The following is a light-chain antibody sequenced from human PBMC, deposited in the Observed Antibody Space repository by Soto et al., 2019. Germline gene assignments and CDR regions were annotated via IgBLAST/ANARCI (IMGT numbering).Light chain of an antibody. CDR2: GNH. Sequence: QSVLTQPPSGSGAPGQRVTIACTGSSSNIGANNDVHWYQQLPGTAPKLLIYGNHRRPSGVPDRFSGSKSGTSASLAITGLQADDEADYYCQSYDSSLSGAVFGGGTKVTVL. CDR1: SSNIGANND. V-gene: IGLV1-40*01. CDR3: QSYDSSLSGAV. J-gene: IGLJ2*01.